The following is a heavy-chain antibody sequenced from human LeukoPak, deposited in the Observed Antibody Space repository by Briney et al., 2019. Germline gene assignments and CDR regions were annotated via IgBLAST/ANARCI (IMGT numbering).Heavy chain of an antibody. CDR1: GFTFSSYE. Sequence: GGSLRLSCAASGFTFSSYEMNWVRQAPGKELEWVSYISSSGSTIYYADSVKGRFTISRDNAKNSLYLQMNSLRAEDTAVYYCARSLRYYYGSGSYSDPGTEDYWGQGTLVTVSS. CDR2: ISSSGSTI. CDR3: ARSLRYYYGSGSYSDPGTEDY. J-gene: IGHJ4*02. D-gene: IGHD3-10*01. V-gene: IGHV3-48*03.